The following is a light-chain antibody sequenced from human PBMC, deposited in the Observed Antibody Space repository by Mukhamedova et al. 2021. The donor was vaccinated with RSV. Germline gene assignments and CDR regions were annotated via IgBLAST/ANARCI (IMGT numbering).Light chain of an antibody. J-gene: IGKJ1*01. CDR1: Y. CDR3: QQYGSSPRT. CDR2: GAS. V-gene: IGKV3-20*01. Sequence: YLAWYQQKPGQAPRLLIYGASSRATGIPDRFSGSGSGTDFTLTISRLEPEDFAVYYCQQYGSSPRTFGQGTKVEIK.